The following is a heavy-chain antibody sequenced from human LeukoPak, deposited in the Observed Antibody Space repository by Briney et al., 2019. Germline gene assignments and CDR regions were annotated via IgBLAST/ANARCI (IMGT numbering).Heavy chain of an antibody. J-gene: IGHJ3*02. V-gene: IGHV4-34*01. Sequence: SETLSLTCAVYGGSFSGYYWSWIRQPPGKGLEWIGEINHSGSTNYNPSLKSRVTISVDTSKNQFSLKLSSVTAADTAVYYCARSRPPLSWELLPGAAFDIWGQGTMVTVSS. D-gene: IGHD1-26*01. CDR1: GGSFSGYY. CDR3: ARSRPPLSWELLPGAAFDI. CDR2: INHSGST.